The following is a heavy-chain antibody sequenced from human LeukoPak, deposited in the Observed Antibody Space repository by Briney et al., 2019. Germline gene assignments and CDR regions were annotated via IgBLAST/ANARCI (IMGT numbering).Heavy chain of an antibody. J-gene: IGHJ4*02. V-gene: IGHV3-23*01. CDR1: GFTFSSYA. CDR3: AKGVSYGSEDHDY. D-gene: IGHD3-10*01. Sequence: PGGSLRLSCAASGFTFSSYALSWVRQAPGKGLEWVSGIIGSGGSTYYADSVKGRFTISRDNSKSTLYLQINTLRAEDTAVYYCAKGVSYGSEDHDYWGQGTLVTVSS. CDR2: IIGSGGST.